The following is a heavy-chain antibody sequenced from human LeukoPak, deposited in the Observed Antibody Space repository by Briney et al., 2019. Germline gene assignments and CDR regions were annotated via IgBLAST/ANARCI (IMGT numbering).Heavy chain of an antibody. J-gene: IGHJ6*02. CDR1: GGTFSSYA. CDR3: ARDPPVVTQNSHYYYGMDV. D-gene: IGHD3-16*02. CDR2: ISAYNGNT. Sequence: ASVKVSCKASGGTFSSYAISWVRQAPGQGLEWMGWISAYNGNTNYAQKLQGRVTMTTDTSTSTAYMELRSLRSDDTAVYYCARDPPVVTQNSHYYYGMDVWGQGTTVTVSS. V-gene: IGHV1-18*01.